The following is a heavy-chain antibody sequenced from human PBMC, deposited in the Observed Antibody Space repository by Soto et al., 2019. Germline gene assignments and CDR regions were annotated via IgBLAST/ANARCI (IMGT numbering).Heavy chain of an antibody. CDR1: GYTFTTYY. CDR2: IDPNSGVT. V-gene: IGHV1-2*02. J-gene: IGHJ4*02. CDR3: AKENFKFDS. D-gene: IGHD1-7*01. Sequence: ASVKVSCKTSGYTFTTYYLHWVRQALGQGLEWMGWIDPNSGVTKYAQKFQGRVTVTRDTSISTTYMELSSLTSDDTAVYYCAKENFKFDSWGQGTLVTVSS.